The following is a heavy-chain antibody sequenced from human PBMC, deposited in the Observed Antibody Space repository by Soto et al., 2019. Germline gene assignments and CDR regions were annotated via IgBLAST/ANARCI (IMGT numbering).Heavy chain of an antibody. D-gene: IGHD3-10*01. CDR2: IYYSGST. V-gene: IGHV4-39*01. CDR3: ARRRWFGELYTNYFDY. J-gene: IGHJ4*02. CDR1: GGSISISSYY. Sequence: SETPGLGCTVSGGSISISSYYGGWIRQPPGKGLEWIGSIYYSGSTYYNPSLKSRVTISVDTSKNQFSLKLSSVTAADTAVYYCARRRWFGELYTNYFDYWGQGTMVTVSS.